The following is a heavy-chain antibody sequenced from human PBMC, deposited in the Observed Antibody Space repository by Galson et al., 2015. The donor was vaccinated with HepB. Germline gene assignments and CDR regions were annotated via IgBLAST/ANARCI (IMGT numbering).Heavy chain of an antibody. Sequence: SLRLSCAASGFTVSSNYMSWVRQAPGKGLEWVSVIYSGGSTYYADSVKGRFTISRDNSKNTLYLQMNSLRAEDTAVYYCARVAAYGDSLYFQHWGQGTLVTVSS. D-gene: IGHD4-17*01. CDR1: GFTVSSNY. CDR3: ARVAAYGDSLYFQH. CDR2: IYSGGST. V-gene: IGHV3-53*01. J-gene: IGHJ1*01.